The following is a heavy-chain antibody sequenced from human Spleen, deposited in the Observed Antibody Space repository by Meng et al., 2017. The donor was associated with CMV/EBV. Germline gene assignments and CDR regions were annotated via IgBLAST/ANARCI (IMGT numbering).Heavy chain of an antibody. CDR3: AFSHGIFGVAPTYYYYGMDV. Sequence: GGSLRLSCAASGFTFSSYAMHWVRQAPGKGLEWVAVISYDGSNKYYADSVKGRFTISRDNSKNTLYLQMNSLKAEDTAVYYGAFSHGIFGVAPTYYYYGMDVWGQGTTVTVSS. V-gene: IGHV3-30*04. J-gene: IGHJ6*02. D-gene: IGHD3-3*01. CDR1: GFTFSSYA. CDR2: ISYDGSNK.